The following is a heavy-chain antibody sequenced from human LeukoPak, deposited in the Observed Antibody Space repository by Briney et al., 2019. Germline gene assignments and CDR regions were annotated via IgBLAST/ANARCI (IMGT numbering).Heavy chain of an antibody. CDR2: IYYSGST. V-gene: IGHV4-39*01. J-gene: IGHJ4*02. Sequence: SETLSLTCSVSGGSISSSTYYWGWIRQPPGKGLEWIGIIYYSGSTYYNPSLKSRVTIFVDTCKSQFSLKLSSVTAADSAVYYCARNSGYDNSYYFDYWGQGTLVTVSS. CDR3: ARNSGYDNSYYFDY. D-gene: IGHD5-12*01. CDR1: GGSISSSTYY.